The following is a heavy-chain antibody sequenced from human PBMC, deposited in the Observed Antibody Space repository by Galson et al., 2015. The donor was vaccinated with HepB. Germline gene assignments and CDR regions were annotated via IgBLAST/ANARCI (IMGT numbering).Heavy chain of an antibody. Sequence: SCKASGYTFTDYVVNWVRQAPGQGLEWMGWMNTNTGKPTYAPGFAGRFVFSLDTSVTTAYLQISSPETDDTAVYYCARSPLRFLDWLPYYDYYYMDVWGEGTTVTVSS. CDR2: MNTNTGKP. J-gene: IGHJ6*03. CDR3: ARSPLRFLDWLPYYDYYYMDV. V-gene: IGHV7-4-1*02. CDR1: GYTFTDYV. D-gene: IGHD3-3*01.